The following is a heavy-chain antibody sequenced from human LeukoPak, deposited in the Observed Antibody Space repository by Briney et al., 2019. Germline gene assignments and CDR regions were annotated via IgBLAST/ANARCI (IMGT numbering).Heavy chain of an antibody. Sequence: GGSLRLSCAASGFTFSSYAMSWVRQAPGKGLEWVSAISGSGGSTYYAESVKGRFTISRDNSKNTLYLQMNSLRAEDTAVYYCAKVLHSEFYDYVWGSYRWDLIFDYWGQGTLVTVSS. J-gene: IGHJ4*02. CDR3: AKVLHSEFYDYVWGSYRWDLIFDY. D-gene: IGHD3-16*02. V-gene: IGHV3-23*01. CDR1: GFTFSSYA. CDR2: ISGSGGST.